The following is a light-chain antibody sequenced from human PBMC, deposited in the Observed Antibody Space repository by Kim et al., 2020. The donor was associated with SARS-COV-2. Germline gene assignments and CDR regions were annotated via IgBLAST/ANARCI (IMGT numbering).Light chain of an antibody. Sequence: GDRFPIPFRASQGFTHSLAWYQQKPGKVPQRLIYAASALQSGFPSRFSGSGSGTDFTLTISSLQPEDVATYYCQEYNRAPWTFGQGTKVDIK. CDR1: QGFTHS. V-gene: IGKV1-27*01. CDR3: QEYNRAPWT. J-gene: IGKJ1*01. CDR2: AAS.